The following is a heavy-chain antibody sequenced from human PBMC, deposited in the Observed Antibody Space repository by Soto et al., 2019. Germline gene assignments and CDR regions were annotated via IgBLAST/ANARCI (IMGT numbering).Heavy chain of an antibody. Sequence: QLQLQESGPGLVKPSETLSLTCTVSGGSISSSSYYWGWIRQPPGKGLEWIGSIYYSGSTYYNPSLKSRVTISVDTSKNQFSLKLSSVTAADTAVYYCARHDPLVLRYFDWLRFDPWGQGTLVTVSS. CDR3: ARHDPLVLRYFDWLRFDP. D-gene: IGHD3-9*01. J-gene: IGHJ5*02. CDR2: IYYSGST. V-gene: IGHV4-39*01. CDR1: GGSISSSSYY.